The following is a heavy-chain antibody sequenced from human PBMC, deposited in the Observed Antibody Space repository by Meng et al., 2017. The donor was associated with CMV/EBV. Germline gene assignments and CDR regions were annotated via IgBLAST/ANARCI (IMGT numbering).Heavy chain of an antibody. CDR2: IYSGGST. CDR1: GFTVSSNY. J-gene: IGHJ6*02. D-gene: IGHD3-10*01. V-gene: IGHV3-53*01. CDR3: ARDQYYGSGGNYYYGMDV. Sequence: GGSLRLSCAASGFTVSSNYMSWVRQAPGKGLEWVSVIYSGGSTYYADSVKGRFTISRDNSKNTLYLQMNSLRAEDTAVYYCARDQYYGSGGNYYYGMDVGGQGTTVTVSS.